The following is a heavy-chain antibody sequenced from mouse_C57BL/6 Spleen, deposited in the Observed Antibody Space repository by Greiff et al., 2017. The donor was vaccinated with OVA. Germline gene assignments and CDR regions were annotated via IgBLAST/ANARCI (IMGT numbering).Heavy chain of an antibody. CDR2: ISYSGST. V-gene: IGHV3-1*01. CDR3: ARGEGGRFDY. D-gene: IGHD3-3*01. CDR1: GYSITSGYD. Sequence: QSGPGMVKPSQSLSLTCTVTGYSITSGYDWHWIRHFPGNKLEWMGYISYSGSTNYNPSLKSRISITHDTSKNHFFLKLNSVTTEDTATDYCARGEGGRFDYWGQGTTLTVSS. J-gene: IGHJ2*01.